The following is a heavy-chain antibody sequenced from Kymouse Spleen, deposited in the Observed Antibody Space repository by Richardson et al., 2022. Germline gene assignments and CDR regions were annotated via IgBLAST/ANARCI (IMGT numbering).Heavy chain of an antibody. D-gene: IGHD3-3*01. J-gene: IGHJ6*02. CDR2: ISWNSGSI. V-gene: IGHV3-9*01. Sequence: EVQLVESGGGLVQPGRSLRLSCAASGFTFDDYAMHWVRQAPGKGLEWVSGISWNSGSIGYADSVKGRFTISRDNAKNSLYLQMNSLRAEDTALYYCAKDMEEYYGMDVWGQGTTVTVSS. CDR3: AKDMEEYYGMDV. CDR1: GFTFDDYA.